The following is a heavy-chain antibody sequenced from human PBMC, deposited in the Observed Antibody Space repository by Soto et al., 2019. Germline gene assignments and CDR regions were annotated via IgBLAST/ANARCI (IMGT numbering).Heavy chain of an antibody. CDR1: GYSFTSYW. J-gene: IGHJ4*02. V-gene: IGHV5-10-1*01. CDR3: ARRDSSRWYGIDY. Sequence: GESLKISCKGSGYSFTSYWISCVRQMPGKGLEWMGRIDPSDSYTNYSPSFQGHVTISADKSISTAYLQWSSLKASDTAMYYCARRDSSRWYGIDYWAQGTLVTVS. CDR2: IDPSDSYT. D-gene: IGHD6-13*01.